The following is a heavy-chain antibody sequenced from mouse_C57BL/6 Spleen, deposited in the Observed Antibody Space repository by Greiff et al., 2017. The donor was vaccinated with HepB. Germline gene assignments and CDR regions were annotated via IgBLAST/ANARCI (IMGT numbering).Heavy chain of an antibody. Sequence: QVQMQQSGAELVKPGASVKISCKASGYAFSSYWMNWVKQRPGKGLEWIGQIYPGDGDTNYNGKFKGKATLTADKSSSTAYMQLSSLTSEDSAVYFCARLSSYGVYYFDYWGQGTTLTVSS. CDR2: IYPGDGDT. V-gene: IGHV1-80*01. J-gene: IGHJ2*01. CDR1: GYAFSSYW. D-gene: IGHD1-1*01. CDR3: ARLSSYGVYYFDY.